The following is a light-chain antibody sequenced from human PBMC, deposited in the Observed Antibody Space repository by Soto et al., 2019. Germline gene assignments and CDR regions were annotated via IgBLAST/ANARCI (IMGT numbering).Light chain of an antibody. J-gene: IGLJ2*01. V-gene: IGLV2-14*01. Sequence: QSALTQPASVPGSPGQSITISCTGTSSDVGGYNYVSWYQQHPGKAPKLMIYDVSNRPSGVSNRFSGSKSGNTASLTISGLQAEDEADYYCSSYTSSSSVVFGAGTKLTVL. CDR2: DVS. CDR3: SSYTSSSSVV. CDR1: SSDVGGYNY.